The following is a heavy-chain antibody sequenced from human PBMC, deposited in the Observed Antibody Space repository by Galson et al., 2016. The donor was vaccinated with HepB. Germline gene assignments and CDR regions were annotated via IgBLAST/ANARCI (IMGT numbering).Heavy chain of an antibody. V-gene: IGHV4-61*02. D-gene: IGHD1-7*01. CDR3: ARDKTGITGFDY. CDR1: GGSISSGGYY. J-gene: IGHJ4*02. CDR2: IHTSGGT. Sequence: TLSLTCTVAGGSISSGGYYWTWIRQSAGKGLEWIGRIHTSGGTDYNPSLNSRVTISADTSKSQFSLKLTSVTAADTAVYYCARDKTGITGFDYWGRGTLVAVSS.